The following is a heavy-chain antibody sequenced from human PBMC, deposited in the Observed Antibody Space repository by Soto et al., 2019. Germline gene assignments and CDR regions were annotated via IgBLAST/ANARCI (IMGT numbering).Heavy chain of an antibody. CDR2: ISSSSNTI. D-gene: IGHD6-19*01. CDR1: AFTFSSYS. Sequence: EVQLVESGGGLVQPGGSLRLSCAASAFTFSSYSMNWVRQAPGKGLEWVSYISSSSNTIYYADSVKGRFTISRDNAKNSLYLQMNSLRAEDTAVYYCARESSSGWFFDYWGQGTLVTVSS. J-gene: IGHJ4*02. V-gene: IGHV3-48*01. CDR3: ARESSSGWFFDY.